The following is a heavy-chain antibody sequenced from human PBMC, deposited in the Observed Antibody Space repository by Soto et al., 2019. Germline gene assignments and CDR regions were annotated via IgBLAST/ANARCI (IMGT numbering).Heavy chain of an antibody. CDR2: MNPDSGNT. CDR1: GYTFTSYD. J-gene: IGHJ4*02. D-gene: IGHD2-2*01. V-gene: IGHV1-8*01. Sequence: ASVKVSCKASGYTFTSYDINWVRQATGQGLEWMGWMNPDSGNTGYAQKFQGRVTMTRNTSISTAYMELSSLRSEDTAVYYCARGRAGYCSSTSCYYDYWGQGTLVTVSS. CDR3: ARGRAGYCSSTSCYYDY.